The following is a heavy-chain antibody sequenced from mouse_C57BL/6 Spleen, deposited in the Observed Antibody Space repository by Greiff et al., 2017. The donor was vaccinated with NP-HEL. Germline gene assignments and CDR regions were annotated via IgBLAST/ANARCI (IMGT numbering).Heavy chain of an antibody. J-gene: IGHJ3*01. V-gene: IGHV2-6*01. CDR1: GFSLTSYG. Sequence: VQVVESGPGLVAPSPSLSITCTVSGFSLTSYGVDWVRQSPGKGLEWLGVIWGVGSTNYNSALKSRLSISKDNSKSQVFLKMNSLQTDDTAMYYCASRDSSGYVGFAYWGQGTLVTVSA. CDR3: ASRDSSGYVGFAY. D-gene: IGHD3-2*02. CDR2: IWGVGST.